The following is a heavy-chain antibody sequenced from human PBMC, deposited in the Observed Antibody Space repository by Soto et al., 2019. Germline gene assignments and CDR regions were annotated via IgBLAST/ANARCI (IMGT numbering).Heavy chain of an antibody. CDR3: ARGAGYCTNGVCGDAFDI. D-gene: IGHD2-8*01. J-gene: IGHJ3*02. V-gene: IGHV4-59*01. CDR1: GGSISPYH. Sequence: QVQLQESGPGLVKPSETLSLTCSVSGGSISPYHWSWIRQPPGKGLEGIGYFFYTGSTNYNPSLKSRVTISLDTSTNQFSLKLSSVNAADTAVYYCARGAGYCTNGVCGDAFDIWGQGTMVTVSS. CDR2: FFYTGST.